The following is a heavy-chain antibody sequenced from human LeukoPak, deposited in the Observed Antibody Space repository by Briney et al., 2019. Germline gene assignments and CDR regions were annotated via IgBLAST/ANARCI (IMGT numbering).Heavy chain of an antibody. J-gene: IGHJ4*02. CDR1: GFTFGDTW. Sequence: GGSLRLSCAASGFTFGDTWMNWVRQAPGKGLEWVANIIQDGSEKYYVDSVKGRFTISRDNAKNSLYLQMNSLRAEDTAVYYCARDRCSGGSCYYFDYWGQGTLVTVSS. CDR2: IIQDGSEK. V-gene: IGHV3-7*03. CDR3: ARDRCSGGSCYYFDY. D-gene: IGHD2-15*01.